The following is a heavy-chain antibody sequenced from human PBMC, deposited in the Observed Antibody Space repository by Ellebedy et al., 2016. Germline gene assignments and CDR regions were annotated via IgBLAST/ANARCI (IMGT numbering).Heavy chain of an antibody. Sequence: SETLSLXCAVYGGSFSDYYWSWIRQPSGKGLEWIGEINHSGSTNYNPSLKSRVSISVDTSKNQFSLKVRSVTAADTAVYYCARGYYDSSGYYYVVRMFDYWGQGSLVTVSS. V-gene: IGHV4-34*01. CDR2: INHSGST. CDR1: GGSFSDYY. CDR3: ARGYYDSSGYYYVVRMFDY. D-gene: IGHD3-22*01. J-gene: IGHJ4*02.